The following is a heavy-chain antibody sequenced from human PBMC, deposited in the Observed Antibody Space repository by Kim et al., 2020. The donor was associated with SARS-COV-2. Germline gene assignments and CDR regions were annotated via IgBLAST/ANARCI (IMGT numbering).Heavy chain of an antibody. J-gene: IGHJ5*02. Sequence: NPSLKSGVTISVDTSKNQFSLKLSSVTAADTAVYYCARDTYGSGATRFDPWGQGTLVTVSS. D-gene: IGHD3-10*01. V-gene: IGHV4-31*02. CDR3: ARDTYGSGATRFDP.